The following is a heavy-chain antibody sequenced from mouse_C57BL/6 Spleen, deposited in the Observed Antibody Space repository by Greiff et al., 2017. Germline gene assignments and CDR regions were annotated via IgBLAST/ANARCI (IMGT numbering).Heavy chain of an antibody. CDR1: GYTFTDYY. D-gene: IGHD5-5*01. V-gene: IGHV1-19*01. CDR3: ARGDYQRGMDY. J-gene: IGHJ4*01. Sequence: EVQLQQSGPVLVKPGASVKMSCKASGYTFTDYYMNWVKQSHGKSLEWIGVINPYNGGTSYNQKFKGKATLTVDKSSSTAYMELNSLTSDDSAVYYCARGDYQRGMDYWGQGTSVTVSS. CDR2: INPYNGGT.